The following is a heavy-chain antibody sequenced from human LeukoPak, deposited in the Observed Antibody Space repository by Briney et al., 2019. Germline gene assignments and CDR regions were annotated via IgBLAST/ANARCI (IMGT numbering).Heavy chain of an antibody. D-gene: IGHD3/OR15-3a*01. CDR3: ARDLRQQLILGWLDP. CDR2: INPNGGGT. V-gene: IGHV1-2*02. J-gene: IGHJ5*02. CDR1: GYTFTTYY. Sequence: GASVNVSCKASGYTFTTYYIHWVRQAPGQAPEWMGWINPNGGGTSYARNFQGRVTMTRDTSITTAYIELSSLTFDDTAVYYCARDLRQQLILGWLDPWGQGTLVSVS.